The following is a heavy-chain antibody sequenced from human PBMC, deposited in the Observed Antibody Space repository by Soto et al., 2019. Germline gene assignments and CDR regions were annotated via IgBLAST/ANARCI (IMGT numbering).Heavy chain of an antibody. D-gene: IGHD2-2*01. CDR3: AKGTAIVLVPAAMNYYYGMDV. CDR2: ISYDGSNK. V-gene: IGHV3-30*18. CDR1: GFTFSSYG. Sequence: QVQLVESGGGVVQPGRSLRLSCAASGFTFSSYGMHWVRQAPGKGLEWVAVISYDGSNKYYADSVKGRFTISRDNSKNSLYLQMNSLRAEDTAVYYCAKGTAIVLVPAAMNYYYGMDVWGQGTTVIVSS. J-gene: IGHJ6*01.